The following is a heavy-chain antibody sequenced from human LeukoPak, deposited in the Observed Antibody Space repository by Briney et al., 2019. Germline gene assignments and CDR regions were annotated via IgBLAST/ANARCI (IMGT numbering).Heavy chain of an antibody. D-gene: IGHD3-22*01. Sequence: SGPTLVKPTQTLTLTFTFSGFSLTTNGVGVGWIRQPPGKALEGLALIYWDDEKRYSPSLRTRLTITKDTSKSQVVLTLTNMDPVDTATYYCAHLYFYNSGGYSRAFDYWGQGTLVTVSS. CDR2: IYWDDEK. CDR3: AHLYFYNSGGYSRAFDY. CDR1: GFSLTTNGVG. V-gene: IGHV2-5*02. J-gene: IGHJ4*02.